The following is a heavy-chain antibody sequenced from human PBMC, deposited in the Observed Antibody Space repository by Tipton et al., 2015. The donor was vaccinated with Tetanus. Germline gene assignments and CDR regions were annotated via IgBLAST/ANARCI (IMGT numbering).Heavy chain of an antibody. CDR1: GGSISIPDYY. CDR2: IYNSGRP. D-gene: IGHD3-22*01. Sequence: TLSLTCSVSGGSISIPDYYWAWIRQPPGKGLEWIGSIYNSGRPNFNPSLKSRVTMTVDTSKNQFSLKLGSVTAADTAAYYCARLREVVPRSGWALDYWGQGILVTVSS. V-gene: IGHV4-39*01. J-gene: IGHJ4*02. CDR3: ARLREVVPRSGWALDY.